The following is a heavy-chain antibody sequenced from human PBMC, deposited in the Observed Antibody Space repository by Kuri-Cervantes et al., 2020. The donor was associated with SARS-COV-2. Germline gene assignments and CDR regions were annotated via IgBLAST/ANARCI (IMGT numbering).Heavy chain of an antibody. CDR2: ISAYNGNT. Sequence: ASVKVSCKASGYTFTSYGISWVRQAPGQGLEWMGWISAYNGNTNYAQKLQGRVTMTTDTSTSTAYMELRSLRSDDTAVYYCASGELLGPGPLTPRFGYYGMDVWGQGTTVTVSS. CDR3: ASGELLGPGPLTPRFGYYGMDV. J-gene: IGHJ6*02. V-gene: IGHV1-18*01. CDR1: GYTFTSYG. D-gene: IGHD3-10*01.